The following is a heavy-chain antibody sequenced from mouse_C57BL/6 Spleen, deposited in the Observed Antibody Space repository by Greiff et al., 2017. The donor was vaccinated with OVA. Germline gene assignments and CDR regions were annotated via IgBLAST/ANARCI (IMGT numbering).Heavy chain of an antibody. CDR2: INPSNGGT. Sequence: VQLQQPGTDLVKPGASVKLSCKASGFTFTGYWMHWVKQRPGQGLEWIGNINPSNGGTNSNEKFKSKATLTVTKSSSTAYMQLSDLTSEDSAVYYCARPYGYYFDYWGQGTTLTVSS. D-gene: IGHD1-1*02. CDR3: ARPYGYYFDY. V-gene: IGHV1-53*01. CDR1: GFTFTGYW. J-gene: IGHJ2*01.